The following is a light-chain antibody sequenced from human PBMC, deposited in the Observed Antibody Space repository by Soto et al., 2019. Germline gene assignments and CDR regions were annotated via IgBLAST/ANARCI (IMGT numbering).Light chain of an antibody. Sequence: QSVLTQPASVSGSPGQSITISCAGTSRDIGAYNYVSWYQQHPDKAPKLLIYDVRNRPSGVSNRFSGSKSVNTASLTISGLQAEDEADYYCSSYTTISTYVFGTGTKVTVL. CDR2: DVR. CDR1: SRDIGAYNY. V-gene: IGLV2-14*03. J-gene: IGLJ1*01. CDR3: SSYTTISTYV.